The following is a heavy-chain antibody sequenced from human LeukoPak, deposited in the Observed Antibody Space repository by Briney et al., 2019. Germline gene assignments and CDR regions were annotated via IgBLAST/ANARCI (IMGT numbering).Heavy chain of an antibody. Sequence: GGSLRLSCAASGFSFSSYAIHWVRQAPGKGLEYVSAVCSNAACAYYADSVGGRFSMSRDNSKNTVWLQMDNLRVEDMAIYYCVRRDGYNFDYWGRGTLVTVSS. CDR3: VRRDGYNFDY. D-gene: IGHD5-24*01. CDR2: VCSNAACA. V-gene: IGHV3-64*02. J-gene: IGHJ4*02. CDR1: GFSFSSYA.